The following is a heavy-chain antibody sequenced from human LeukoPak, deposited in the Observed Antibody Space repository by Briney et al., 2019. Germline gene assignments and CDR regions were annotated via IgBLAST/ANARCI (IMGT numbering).Heavy chain of an antibody. V-gene: IGHV1-2*02. J-gene: IGHJ5*02. CDR1: GYTFTGYY. CDR2: INPNSGGT. CDR3: ARYLSSSWYNWFDP. Sequence: ASVKVSCKASGYTFTGYYMHWVRQAPGQGREGMGWINPNSGGTNYAQKFQGRVTMTRDTAISTAYMELSMLRSDDTAVYYCARYLSSSWYNWFDPWGKGTLVTVSS. D-gene: IGHD6-13*01.